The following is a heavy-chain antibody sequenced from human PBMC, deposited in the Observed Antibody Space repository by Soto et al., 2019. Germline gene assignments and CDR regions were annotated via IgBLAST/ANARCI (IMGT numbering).Heavy chain of an antibody. J-gene: IGHJ5*02. CDR2: IDPSDSYT. CDR1: GYSFTSYW. CDR3: ARRVYSSSWPKGNWFDP. D-gene: IGHD6-13*01. V-gene: IGHV5-10-1*01. Sequence: GESLKISFKGSGYSFTSYWISWVRQMPGKGLEWMGRIDPSDSYTNYSPSFQGHVTISADKSISTAYLQWSSLKASDTAMYYCARRVYSSSWPKGNWFDPWGQGTLVTVSS.